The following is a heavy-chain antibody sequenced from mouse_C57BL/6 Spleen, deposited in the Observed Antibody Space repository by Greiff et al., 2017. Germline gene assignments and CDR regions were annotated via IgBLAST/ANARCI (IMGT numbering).Heavy chain of an antibody. J-gene: IGHJ1*03. CDR3: ARDRVTTVVHWYFGV. CDR1: GFTFSSYA. CDR2: ISDGGSYT. V-gene: IGHV5-4*01. Sequence: EVKLMESGGGLVKPGGSLKLSCAASGFTFSSYAMSWVRQTPEKRLEWVATISDGGSYTYYPDNVKGRFTISRDNAKNNLYLQMSHLKSEDTAMYYCARDRVTTVVHWYFGVWGTGTTVTVSS. D-gene: IGHD1-1*01.